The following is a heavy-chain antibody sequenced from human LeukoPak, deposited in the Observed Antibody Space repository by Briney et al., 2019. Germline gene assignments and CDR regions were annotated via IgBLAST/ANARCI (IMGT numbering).Heavy chain of an antibody. Sequence: GGSLRLSCAASGFTFSSYGMHWVRQAPGKGLEWVAVISYDGSNKYYADSVKGRFTISRDNSKNTLYLQMNSLRAEDTAVYYCARKRKQLGQDAFDIGGKGKMAPVS. D-gene: IGHD5-18*01. CDR2: ISYDGSNK. V-gene: IGHV3-30*03. J-gene: IGHJ3*02. CDR3: ARKRKQLGQDAFDI. CDR1: GFTFSSYG.